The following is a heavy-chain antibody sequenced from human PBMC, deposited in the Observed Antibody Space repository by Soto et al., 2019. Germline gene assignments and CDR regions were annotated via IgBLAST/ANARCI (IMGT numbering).Heavy chain of an antibody. CDR2: FYYSGST. CDR3: ARQVVDGTVAGTGSFDH. V-gene: IGHV4-39*01. D-gene: IGHD6-19*01. Sequence: SETLSLTCIVSGGSISSTSYYWVWIRQPPGKGLEWIGSFYYSGSTYYNPSLKSRVTISVDTSENQFSLKLSSVTAADTAVYYCARQVVDGTVAGTGSFDHWGQGTLVTVSS. CDR1: GGSISSTSYY. J-gene: IGHJ4*02.